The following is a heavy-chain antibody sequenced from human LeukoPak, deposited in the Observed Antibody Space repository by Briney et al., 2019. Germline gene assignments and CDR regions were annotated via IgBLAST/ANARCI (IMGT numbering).Heavy chain of an antibody. Sequence: GGSLRLSCAASGFTFNSFAMHWVRQAPGKGLEWVAVIPYDGNNKYYADSVKGRFTISRDNSKNTLYLQMNSLRAEDTAVYYCARDRRYYYDSSGYQYYFDYWGQGTLVTVSS. J-gene: IGHJ4*02. V-gene: IGHV3-30-3*01. CDR2: IPYDGNNK. D-gene: IGHD3-22*01. CDR3: ARDRRYYYDSSGYQYYFDY. CDR1: GFTFNSFA.